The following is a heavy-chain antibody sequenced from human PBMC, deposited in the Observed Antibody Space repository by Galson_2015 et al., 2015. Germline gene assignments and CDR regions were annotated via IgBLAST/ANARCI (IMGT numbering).Heavy chain of an antibody. Sequence: SLRLSCAASGFTFSSYAMSWVRQAPGKGLEWVSAISGSGGSTYYADSVKGRFTISRDNSKNTLYLQMNSLRAEDTAVYYCAKVGPLLMVYAILPRFDYWGQGTLVTVSS. D-gene: IGHD2-8*01. J-gene: IGHJ4*02. V-gene: IGHV3-23*01. CDR3: AKVGPLLMVYAILPRFDY. CDR2: ISGSGGST. CDR1: GFTFSSYA.